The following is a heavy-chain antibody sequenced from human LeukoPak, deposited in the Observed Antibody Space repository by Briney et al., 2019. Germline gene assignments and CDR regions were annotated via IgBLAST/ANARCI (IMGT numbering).Heavy chain of an antibody. Sequence: GESLKISCKGSGYSFTSYWIGWVRQMPGKGLEWMGIIYPGDSDTRYSPSFQGQVTISADKSISTAYLQWSSLKAPDTAMYYCARQNYYDSSGYYRYSYFDYWGQGTLVTVSS. V-gene: IGHV5-51*01. CDR1: GYSFTSYW. J-gene: IGHJ4*02. D-gene: IGHD3-22*01. CDR3: ARQNYYDSSGYYRYSYFDY. CDR2: IYPGDSDT.